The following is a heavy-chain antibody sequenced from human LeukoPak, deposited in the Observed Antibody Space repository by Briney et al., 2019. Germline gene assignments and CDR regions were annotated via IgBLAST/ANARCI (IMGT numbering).Heavy chain of an antibody. Sequence: GGSLRLSCAASGFTVSSNYMSWVRQAPGKGLEWASVIYSGGSTYRADSVKGRFTISRDNSKNTLYLQMNSLRAEDTAVYYCARDDTAVAGTELDYWGQGTLVTVSS. V-gene: IGHV3-53*01. D-gene: IGHD6-19*01. CDR3: ARDDTAVAGTELDY. CDR1: GFTVSSNY. J-gene: IGHJ4*02. CDR2: IYSGGST.